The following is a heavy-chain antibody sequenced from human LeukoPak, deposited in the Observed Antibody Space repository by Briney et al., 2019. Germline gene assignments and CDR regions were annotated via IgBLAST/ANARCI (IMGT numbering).Heavy chain of an antibody. D-gene: IGHD3-22*01. CDR3: ARERASGYYPRDAFDI. CDR1: GGTFSSYA. V-gene: IGHV1-69*13. J-gene: IGHJ3*02. Sequence: GASVNVSCQASGGTFSSYAISWVRQAPGQGLEWMGGIIPIFGTANYAQKFRGRVTITADESTSTAYMELSSLRSEDTAVYYCARERASGYYPRDAFDIWGQGTMVTVSS. CDR2: IIPIFGTA.